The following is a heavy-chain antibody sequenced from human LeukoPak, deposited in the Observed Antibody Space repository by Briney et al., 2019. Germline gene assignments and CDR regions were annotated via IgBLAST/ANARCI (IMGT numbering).Heavy chain of an antibody. Sequence: SETLSLTCTVSGGSISSYYWSWIRQPPGKGLEWIGYIYYSGSTNYNPSLKSRVTISVDTSKNQFSLKLSSVTAADTAVYYCARHTADQRYFDYWGQGTLVTVSS. V-gene: IGHV4-59*01. CDR1: GGSISSYY. CDR2: IYYSGST. J-gene: IGHJ4*02. D-gene: IGHD5-18*01. CDR3: ARHTADQRYFDY.